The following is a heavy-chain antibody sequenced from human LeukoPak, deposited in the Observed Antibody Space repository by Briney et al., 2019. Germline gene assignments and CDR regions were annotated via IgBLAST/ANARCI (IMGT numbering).Heavy chain of an antibody. CDR2: ISSSSSYI. V-gene: IGHV3-21*01. J-gene: IGHJ6*02. CDR3: ARDKTARVVVAATAESDSCYYGMDV. Sequence: PGGSLRLSCAASGFTFSSYSMNGVGQAPCKGLEWVSSISSSSSYIYYSDSVKGRFTISRDNAKNSLYLQMNSLRAEATAVYYCARDKTARVVVAATAESDSCYYGMDVWGQGTTVTVSS. CDR1: GFTFSSYS. D-gene: IGHD2-15*01.